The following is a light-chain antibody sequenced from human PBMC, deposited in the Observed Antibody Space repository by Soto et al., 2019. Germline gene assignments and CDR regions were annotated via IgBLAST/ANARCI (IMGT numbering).Light chain of an antibody. J-gene: IGLJ1*01. V-gene: IGLV1-47*01. CDR1: SFNIGTNL. Sequence: QSVLTQPPSASGTPGQRVTISCSGSSFNIGTNLVYWYQQLPGTAPKVLIYRNNQRPSGVPDRFSGAKSGTSASLAISGLRSEDEADSYCAAWDDSLSGYVFGTGTKLTVL. CDR2: RNN. CDR3: AAWDDSLSGYV.